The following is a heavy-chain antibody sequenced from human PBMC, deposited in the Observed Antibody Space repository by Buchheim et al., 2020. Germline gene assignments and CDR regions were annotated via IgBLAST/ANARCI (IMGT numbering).Heavy chain of an antibody. V-gene: IGHV3-48*02. J-gene: IGHJ4*02. CDR3: ARDLMGYLFDY. Sequence: EVQLVESGGGLVQPGMSLRLSCEGSGFTFRNNAMHWVRQAPGKGLEWIAHIDRSGGSPFYAVSVKGRFTISRDNAKNSLYLQMYSLRDEDTAVYYCARDLMGYLFDYCGQGTL. CDR1: GFTFRNNA. CDR2: IDRSGGSP. D-gene: IGHD2-8*01.